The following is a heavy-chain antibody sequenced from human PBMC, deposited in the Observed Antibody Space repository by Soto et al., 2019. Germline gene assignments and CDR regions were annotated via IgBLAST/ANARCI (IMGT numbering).Heavy chain of an antibody. CDR1: GDSITAVGHY. J-gene: IGHJ2*01. Sequence: SESLSLTCTVSGDSITAVGHYWAWIRQHPEKGLEWLGYIHYSGTTDYNPSLKSRLTVSVDTSKNQFPLSLSSVTAADTAIYYCAALTATYWNFSIWGRGTLVTVSS. V-gene: IGHV4-31*03. CDR2: IHYSGTT. D-gene: IGHD2-21*02. CDR3: AALTATYWNFSI.